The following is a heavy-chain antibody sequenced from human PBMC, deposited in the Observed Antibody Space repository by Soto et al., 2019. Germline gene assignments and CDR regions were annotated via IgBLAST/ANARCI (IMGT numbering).Heavy chain of an antibody. V-gene: IGHV4-61*01. CDR3: ARGIEGWYQGRYYYGMDV. D-gene: IGHD6-19*01. J-gene: IGHJ6*02. Sequence: QVQLQESGPGLVKPSETLSLTCTVSGGSVSSGSYYWSWIRQPPGKGLEWIGYIYYSGSTNYNPSLKSRDTISVDTSKNQFPLKLSPVTAADTAVYYCARGIEGWYQGRYYYGMDVWGQGTTVTVSS. CDR2: IYYSGST. CDR1: GGSVSSGSYY.